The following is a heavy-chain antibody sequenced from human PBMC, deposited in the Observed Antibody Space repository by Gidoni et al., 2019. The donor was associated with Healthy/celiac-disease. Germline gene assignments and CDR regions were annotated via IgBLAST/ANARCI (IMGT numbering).Heavy chain of an antibody. D-gene: IGHD3-22*01. CDR2: IYYSGST. V-gene: IGHV4-30-4*01. Sequence: QVQLQESGPGLVQPSQTLSLTCTVSGGSISSGDYYWRWIRQPPGKGLEWIGYIYYSGSTYYNPSLKSRVTISVDTSKNQFSLKLSSVTAADTAVYYCAREKYYYDSSGYLGLWERKGFDIWGQGTMVTVSS. J-gene: IGHJ3*02. CDR1: GGSISSGDYY. CDR3: AREKYYYDSSGYLGLWERKGFDI.